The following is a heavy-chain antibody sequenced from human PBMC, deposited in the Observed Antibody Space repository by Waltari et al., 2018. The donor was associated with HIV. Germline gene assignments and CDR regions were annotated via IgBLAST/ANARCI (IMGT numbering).Heavy chain of an antibody. CDR2: IKQDGSEK. CDR3: ASHTVTYYYDSSGLLDY. Sequence: EVQLVESGGGLVQPGGSLRLSCAASGFTFSSYWMSWVRPAPGKGLEWVANIKQDGSEKYYVDSVKGRFTISRDNAKNSLYLQMNSLRAEDTAVYYCASHTVTYYYDSSGLLDYWGQGTLVTVSS. D-gene: IGHD3-22*01. CDR1: GFTFSSYW. V-gene: IGHV3-7*01. J-gene: IGHJ4*02.